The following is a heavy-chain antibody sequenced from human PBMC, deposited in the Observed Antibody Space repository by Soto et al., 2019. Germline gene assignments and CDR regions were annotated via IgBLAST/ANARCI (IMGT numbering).Heavy chain of an antibody. D-gene: IGHD4-17*01. Sequence: QLQLQESGPGLVKPSETLSLTCTVSGGSISSSSYYWGWIRQPPGKGLEWIGSIYYSGSTYYNPSLKSRVTIYVDTSKSQFSLKLSSVTAADTAVYYCPYTLTTSSAFDIWGQGTMVTVSS. J-gene: IGHJ3*02. CDR3: PYTLTTSSAFDI. CDR1: GGSISSSSYY. CDR2: IYYSGST. V-gene: IGHV4-39*01.